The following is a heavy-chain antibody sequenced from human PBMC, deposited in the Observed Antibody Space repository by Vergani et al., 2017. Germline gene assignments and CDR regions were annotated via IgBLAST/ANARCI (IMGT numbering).Heavy chain of an antibody. CDR3: AKMITGYCSGGSCYSVFFDY. D-gene: IGHD2-15*01. J-gene: IGHJ4*02. CDR2: ISYDGSNK. Sequence: QVQLVESGGGVVQPGRSLRLSCAASGFTFSSYGMHWVRQAPGKGREWVAVISYDGSNKYYADSVKGRFTISRDNSKNTLYLQMNSLRAEDTAVYYCAKMITGYCSGGSCYSVFFDYWGQGTLVTVSS. CDR1: GFTFSSYG. V-gene: IGHV3-30*18.